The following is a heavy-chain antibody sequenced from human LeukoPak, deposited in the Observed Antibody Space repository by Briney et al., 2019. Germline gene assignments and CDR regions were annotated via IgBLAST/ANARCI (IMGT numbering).Heavy chain of an antibody. D-gene: IGHD3-3*01. CDR2: FDPEDGET. Sequence: ASVKVSCKVSGYTLTELSMHWVRQAPGKGLEWMGGFDPEDGETIYAQKFQGRVTMTEDTSTDTAYMELSSLRSEDTAVYYCARDPVGGYDFWSGYHPSYGMDVWGQGTTVTVSS. CDR1: GYTLTELS. CDR3: ARDPVGGYDFWSGYHPSYGMDV. J-gene: IGHJ6*02. V-gene: IGHV1-24*01.